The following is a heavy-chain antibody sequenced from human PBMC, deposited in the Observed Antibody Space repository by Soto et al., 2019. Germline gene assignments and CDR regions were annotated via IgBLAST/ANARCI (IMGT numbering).Heavy chain of an antibody. Sequence: QVQLVQSGAEVKKPGASVKVSCKASGYTFTSYYIHWVRQAPGQGFDWMGVINPSSGTTNYAQKFQGRVTMTRATSTTPLYMELRSLRCEDPPVYYCARDLQPDGTAAGLMDAMDVWGPGTTVNGSS. CDR3: ARDLQPDGTAAGLMDAMDV. J-gene: IGHJ6*02. D-gene: IGHD6-13*01. CDR1: GYTFTSYY. CDR2: INPSSGTT. V-gene: IGHV1-46*01.